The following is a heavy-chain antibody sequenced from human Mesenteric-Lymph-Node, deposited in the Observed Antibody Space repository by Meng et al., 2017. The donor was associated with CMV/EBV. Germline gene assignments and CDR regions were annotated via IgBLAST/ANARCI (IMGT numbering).Heavy chain of an antibody. V-gene: IGHV3-9*01. Sequence: GGSLRLSCAASGFTFSDYAMSWVRQAPGKGLEWVSGISWNSGSIGYADSVKGRFTISRDNAKNSLYLQMNSLRAEDTALYYCAKGVLRFLEWSRSNAFDIWGQGTMVTVSS. D-gene: IGHD3-3*01. J-gene: IGHJ3*02. CDR3: AKGVLRFLEWSRSNAFDI. CDR1: GFTFSDYA. CDR2: ISWNSGSI.